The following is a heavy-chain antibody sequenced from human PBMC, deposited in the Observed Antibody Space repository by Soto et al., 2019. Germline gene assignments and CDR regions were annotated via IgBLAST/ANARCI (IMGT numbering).Heavy chain of an antibody. J-gene: IGHJ6*02. Sequence: GGSLRLSCAASGFTFSSYGMHWVRQAPGKGLEWVAVISYDGSNKYYADSVKGRFTISRDNSKNTLYLQMNSLRAEDTAVYYCAKDIVGVPAARDYYYGMDVWGQGTTVTVSS. CDR2: ISYDGSNK. D-gene: IGHD2-2*01. CDR3: AKDIVGVPAARDYYYGMDV. CDR1: GFTFSSYG. V-gene: IGHV3-30*18.